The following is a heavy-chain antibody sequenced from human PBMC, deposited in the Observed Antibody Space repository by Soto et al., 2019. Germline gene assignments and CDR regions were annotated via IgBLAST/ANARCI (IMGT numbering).Heavy chain of an antibody. V-gene: IGHV1-69*06. CDR3: ARSHPSVVATIGCYYFDY. CDR1: GVTFSGYA. D-gene: IGHD5-12*01. CDR2: IIPIFGTA. Sequence: SVKVSCKSSGVTFSGYAISLLRQAPGQGLEWMGGIIPIFGTANYAQKFQGRVTITADKSTSTAYMELSSLRSEDTAVYYCARSHPSVVATIGCYYFDYWGQGTLVTVSS. J-gene: IGHJ4*02.